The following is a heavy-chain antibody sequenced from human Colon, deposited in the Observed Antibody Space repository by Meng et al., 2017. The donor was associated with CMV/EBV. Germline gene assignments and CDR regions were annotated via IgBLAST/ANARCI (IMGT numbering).Heavy chain of an antibody. CDR3: ARDPFQAHLLDDFLDS. CDR1: GFTFSNYW. V-gene: IGHV3-7*01. J-gene: IGHJ4*02. CDR2: IKQNGRET. D-gene: IGHD3-3*01. Sequence: LSLTCAASGFTFSNYWMTWVRQAPGKGLEWVANIKQNGRETSYADSVKGRFTISRDDAKNSLYLQMNSLRPEDTAVYYCARDPFQAHLLDDFLDSWGQGTLVTVSS.